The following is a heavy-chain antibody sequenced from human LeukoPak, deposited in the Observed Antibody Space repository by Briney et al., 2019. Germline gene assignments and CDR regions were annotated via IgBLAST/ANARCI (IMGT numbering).Heavy chain of an antibody. J-gene: IGHJ4*02. CDR2: ISYDGSNK. CDR3: ANHYYDSRGYYHFDC. Sequence: GGSLRLSCAASGFTFSSYAMHWVRQAPGKGLEWVAVISYDGSNKYYADSVKGRFSISRDNSKNTLYLQMNSLRAEDTAVYYCANHYYDSRGYYHFDCWGQGTLVTVSS. D-gene: IGHD3-22*01. V-gene: IGHV3-30*18. CDR1: GFTFSSYA.